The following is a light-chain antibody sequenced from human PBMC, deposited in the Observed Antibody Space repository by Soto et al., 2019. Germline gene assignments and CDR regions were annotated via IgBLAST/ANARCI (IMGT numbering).Light chain of an antibody. Sequence: DIQMTQSPSSLSAYVGDRGTFTCRASQSISSDLNWSQQKPGKAPKLLIYAASSLQSGVPSRFSGSGYGTDFTLTISSLQPEDFATYDLQQSDSTPLTFDGGTKVEIK. V-gene: IGKV1-39*01. CDR2: AAS. CDR1: QSISSD. CDR3: QQSDSTPLT. J-gene: IGKJ4*02.